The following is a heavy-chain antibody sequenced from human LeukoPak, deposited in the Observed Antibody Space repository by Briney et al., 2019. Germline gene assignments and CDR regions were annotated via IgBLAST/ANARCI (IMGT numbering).Heavy chain of an antibody. J-gene: IGHJ4*02. Sequence: SETLSLTCTVSGGSISSGDYYWSWIRQHPGKGLEWIGYIHYSGSTHYNPSLKSRVIISVDTSKNQFSLKLRSVAAADTAVYYCARSRAGLTVIYFDYWGQGTLVTVSS. V-gene: IGHV4-31*03. CDR2: IHYSGST. CDR3: ARSRAGLTVIYFDY. D-gene: IGHD4-17*01. CDR1: GGSISSGDYY.